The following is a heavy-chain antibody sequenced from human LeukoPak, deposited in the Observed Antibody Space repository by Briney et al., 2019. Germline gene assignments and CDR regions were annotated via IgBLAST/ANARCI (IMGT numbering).Heavy chain of an antibody. J-gene: IGHJ4*02. Sequence: SETLSLTCTVSGGSISSYYWSWIRQPPGKGLEWIGYIYYSGSTNYNPSLKSRVTISVDTSKNQFSLKLSSVTAADTAVYCCATSQYSGSYYYFDYWGQGTLVTVSS. D-gene: IGHD1-26*01. CDR3: ATSQYSGSYYYFDY. V-gene: IGHV4-59*01. CDR1: GGSISSYY. CDR2: IYYSGST.